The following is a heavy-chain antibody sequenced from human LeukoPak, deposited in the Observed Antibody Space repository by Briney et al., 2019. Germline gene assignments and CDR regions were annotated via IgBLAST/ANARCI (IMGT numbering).Heavy chain of an antibody. CDR1: GGSISSYY. CDR2: IYYSGST. J-gene: IGHJ3*02. D-gene: IGHD3-22*01. Sequence: PSETLSLTCTVSGGSISSYYWSWIRQPPGKGLEWIGYIYYSGSTNYNPSLKSRVTISVDTSKNQFSLKLSSVTAADTAVYYCARLSDYYDSSGYDAFDIWGQGTMVTVSS. CDR3: ARLSDYYDSSGYDAFDI. V-gene: IGHV4-59*01.